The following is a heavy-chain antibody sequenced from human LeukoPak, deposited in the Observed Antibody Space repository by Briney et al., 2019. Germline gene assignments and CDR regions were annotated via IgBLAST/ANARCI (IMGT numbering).Heavy chain of an antibody. Sequence: SETLSLTCTVSGVSISSYYWSWIRQPPGKGLEWIGYIHNSGITNYNPSLKSRVTISVDTSKNQFSLKLSSVTAADTAVYYCARAPYYDSSGGFDYWGQGTLVTVSS. CDR3: ARAPYYDSSGGFDY. V-gene: IGHV4-59*01. CDR1: GVSISSYY. CDR2: IHNSGIT. D-gene: IGHD3-22*01. J-gene: IGHJ4*02.